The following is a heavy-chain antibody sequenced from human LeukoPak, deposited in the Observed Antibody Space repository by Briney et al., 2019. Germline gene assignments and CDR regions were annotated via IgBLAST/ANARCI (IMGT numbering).Heavy chain of an antibody. D-gene: IGHD2-15*01. J-gene: IGHJ4*02. V-gene: IGHV3-23*01. CDR2: FTGSVDTT. Sequence: GRSLRLSCAASGFTFTSYAMSWVRQTPGKGLEWVSTFTGSVDTTYYADSVKGRFTISRDNSKNTLDLQMNSLGAEDTAVYYCAKATLPTCGGARCYYFDNWGQGTLSPYPQ. CDR3: AKATLPTCGGARCYYFDN. CDR1: GFTFTSYA.